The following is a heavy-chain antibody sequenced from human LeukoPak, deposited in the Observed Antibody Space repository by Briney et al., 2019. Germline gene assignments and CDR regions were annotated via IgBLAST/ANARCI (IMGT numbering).Heavy chain of an antibody. CDR1: GFTFCDYA. CDR2: ISKDGSDK. D-gene: IGHD1-7*01. Sequence: PGGSLRLSCAASGFTFCDYAMHWVRQAPGKGLEWVAVISKDGSDKYYPGSVRGRFTISRDNSKNTIYLQMDSLRAEDTAIYYCARDYRWNYDYWGQGTLVTVSS. CDR3: ARDYRWNYDY. J-gene: IGHJ4*02. V-gene: IGHV3-30-3*01.